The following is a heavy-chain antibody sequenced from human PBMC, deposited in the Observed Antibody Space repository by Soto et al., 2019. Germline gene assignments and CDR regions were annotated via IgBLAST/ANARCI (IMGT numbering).Heavy chain of an antibody. V-gene: IGHV1-18*01. CDR1: GYTFTSYG. CDR3: ARDRYCSSTSCNGNWFDP. D-gene: IGHD2-2*01. J-gene: IGHJ5*02. CDR2: ISAYNGNT. Sequence: GASVKVSCKASGYTFTSYGISWVRQAPGQGLEWMGWISAYNGNTNYAQKLQGRVTMTTDTSTSTAYMELRSLRSDDTAVYYCARDRYCSSTSCNGNWFDPWGHGTLVTVS.